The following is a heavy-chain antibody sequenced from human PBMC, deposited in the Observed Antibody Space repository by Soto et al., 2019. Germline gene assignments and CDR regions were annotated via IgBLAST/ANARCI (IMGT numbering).Heavy chain of an antibody. D-gene: IGHD3-9*01. J-gene: IGHJ4*02. CDR2: IYWDDAK. V-gene: IGHV2-5*02. CDR3: ARKGPEDWPLDY. Sequence: SGPTLVNPTQTPTLTCTFSGFSLSTSGVGVGWIRQPPGKALGWLALIYWDDAKQYSPSQKNRLTITKDTSKNQVVLTMTNMDPMDTGTYYCARKGPEDWPLDYWGQGTLVTVSS. CDR1: GFSLSTSGVG.